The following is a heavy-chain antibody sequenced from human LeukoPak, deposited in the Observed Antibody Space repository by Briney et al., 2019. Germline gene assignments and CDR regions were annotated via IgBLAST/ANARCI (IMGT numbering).Heavy chain of an antibody. Sequence: PGGSLRLSCAASGFTFSSYSMNWVRQAPGKGLEWVSDISRSSSEIHYADSVTGRFTISRDNAKNSVYLQMNSLRVEDTAVYYCARDSGTYGYYMDVWAKGPRSPSPQ. D-gene: IGHD1-26*01. J-gene: IGHJ6*04. V-gene: IGHV3-48*01. CDR1: GFTFSSYS. CDR2: ISRSSSEI. CDR3: ARDSGTYGYYMDV.